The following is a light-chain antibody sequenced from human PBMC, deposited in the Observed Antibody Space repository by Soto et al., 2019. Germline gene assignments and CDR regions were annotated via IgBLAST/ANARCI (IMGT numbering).Light chain of an antibody. V-gene: IGKV1-39*01. CDR3: QQSYSTPIT. CDR2: AAS. J-gene: IGKJ5*01. Sequence: DIQMTQSPSSLSASVGDRVTITFLASQSINSYLNWYQQKPGKAPKLLIYAASSLQSGVPSRFSGSASGTDFTLTISSLQPEDFATYYCQQSYSTPITFGQGTRLEI. CDR1: QSINSY.